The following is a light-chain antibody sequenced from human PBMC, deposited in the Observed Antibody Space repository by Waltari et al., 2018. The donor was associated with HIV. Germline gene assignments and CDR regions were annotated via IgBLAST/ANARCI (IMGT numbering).Light chain of an antibody. V-gene: IGLV2-11*01. CDR3: CSYAGSYTYV. Sequence: QSALTQPRSVSGSPGQSVTISCTGTSSDVGGYNYVSWYQQHPGKAPKVRIYDVSKRPSGVPDGFSGSKSGNTASLTISGLQSEDDADYYCCSYAGSYTYVFGTGTKVTVL. CDR1: SSDVGGYNY. J-gene: IGLJ1*01. CDR2: DVS.